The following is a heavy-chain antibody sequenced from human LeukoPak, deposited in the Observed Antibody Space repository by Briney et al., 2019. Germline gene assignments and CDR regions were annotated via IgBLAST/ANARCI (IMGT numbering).Heavy chain of an antibody. CDR3: AREIGGILVFDY. CDR1: GYKLTGYY. J-gene: IGHJ4*02. Sequence: GASVKVSCKASGYKLTGYYMHWVRQAPGQGLEWTGWINPNSGDSHHAQKFQGRVTMTRDTSISTAYMELSGLRSDDTAVYYCAREIGGILVFDYWGQGTLVTVSS. V-gene: IGHV1-2*02. D-gene: IGHD5-18*01. CDR2: INPNSGDS.